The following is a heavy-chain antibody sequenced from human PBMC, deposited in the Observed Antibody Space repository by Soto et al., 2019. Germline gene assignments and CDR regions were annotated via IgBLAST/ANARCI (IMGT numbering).Heavy chain of an antibody. V-gene: IGHV3-64*01. CDR3: ARRARPDSYYMDV. D-gene: IGHD6-6*01. CDR2: ISSNGVGT. CDR1: GVTLSGYA. Sequence: EVQLAESGGGLAQPGGSLRLSCAASGVTLSGYAMDWVRQAPGKGLEYVSGISSNGVGTYYANSVQGRFTISRDNSKNTVYLQMGSLRPEDMAVYYCARRARPDSYYMDVWGKGTTVTVSS. J-gene: IGHJ6*03.